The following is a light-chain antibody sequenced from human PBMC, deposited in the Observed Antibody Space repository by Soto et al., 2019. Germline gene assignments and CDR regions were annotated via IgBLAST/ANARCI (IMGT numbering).Light chain of an antibody. Sequence: QSALTQPPSVSGSPGQTITISCTGTSTNVGAYNDVQWYKQHPGAAPELLIYNVSNRPSGVSNRFSGSKSGTTASLAISGLQAEDEADYYCKSFTPSSGVVVFGGGTKLTVL. CDR3: KSFTPSSGVVV. CDR2: NVS. J-gene: IGLJ2*01. V-gene: IGLV2-14*01. CDR1: STNVGAYND.